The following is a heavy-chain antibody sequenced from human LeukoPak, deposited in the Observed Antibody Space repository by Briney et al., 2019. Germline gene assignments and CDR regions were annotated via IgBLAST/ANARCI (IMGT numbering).Heavy chain of an antibody. D-gene: IGHD3-16*01. CDR1: GFTFSIYG. Sequence: GGSLRLSCAASGFTFSIYGMTWVRQAPGKGLEWVSGISGSGGHTYYAVSVQGRFTISRHNSNNMLYLEMNSLRDEDTGVYYCARRAGAYTHPYDYWGQGTLVTVS. CDR2: ISGSGGHT. J-gene: IGHJ4*02. CDR3: ARRAGAYTHPYDY. V-gene: IGHV3-23*01.